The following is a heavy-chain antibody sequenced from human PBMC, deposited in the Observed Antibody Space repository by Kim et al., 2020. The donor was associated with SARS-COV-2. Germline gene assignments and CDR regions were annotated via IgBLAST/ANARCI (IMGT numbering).Heavy chain of an antibody. Sequence: SETLSLTCAVSGGSISSHYWSWIRQPPGKGLEWIGHIYYRGSTKYNPSLKSRVTISIDNSSNQFSLRLTSVTAADSAVYFCARDQGYCSGGCCLNWCDPWGQGTRVPVSS. CDR2: IYYRGST. J-gene: IGHJ5*02. CDR1: GGSISSHY. D-gene: IGHD2-15*01. CDR3: ARDQGYCSGGCCLNWCDP. V-gene: IGHV4-59*11.